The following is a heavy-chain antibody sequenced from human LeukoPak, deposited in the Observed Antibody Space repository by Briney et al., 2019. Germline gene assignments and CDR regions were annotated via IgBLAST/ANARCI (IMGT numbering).Heavy chain of an antibody. CDR3: ARDQAYCGGDCYFDF. J-gene: IGHJ4*02. CDR2: IYHSGST. Sequence: SETLSLTCAVSDYSISSSYYWGWIRQPPGKGLEWIGSIYHSGSTDYNPSLKSRVTISVGTSKNQFSLKLRSVTAADTAVYYCARDQAYCGGDCYFDFWGQGTLVTVSS. D-gene: IGHD2-21*02. V-gene: IGHV4-38-2*02. CDR1: DYSISSSYY.